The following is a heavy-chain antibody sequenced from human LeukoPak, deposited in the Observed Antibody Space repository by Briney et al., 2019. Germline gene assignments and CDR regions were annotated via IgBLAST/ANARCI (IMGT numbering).Heavy chain of an antibody. CDR2: IYYSGGT. D-gene: IGHD1-1*01. V-gene: IGHV4-39*07. Sequence: SETLSLTCTVSGGSISSSSYYWGWIRQPPGKGPEWIGSIYYSGGTYYNPSLKSRVTISVDTSKNQFSLKLSSVTAADTAVYYCARDRLLEDRDFYSYYYMDVWGKGTTVTVSS. CDR3: ARDRLLEDRDFYSYYYMDV. J-gene: IGHJ6*03. CDR1: GGSISSSSYY.